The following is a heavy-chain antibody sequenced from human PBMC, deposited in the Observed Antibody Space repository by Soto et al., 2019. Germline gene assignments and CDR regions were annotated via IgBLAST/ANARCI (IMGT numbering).Heavy chain of an antibody. CDR3: ARGYDFLNGALDFDY. V-gene: IGHV3-30*03. CDR1: GFTFSSYG. J-gene: IGHJ4*02. CDR2: ISYDGSNK. Sequence: QVQLVESGGGVVQPGRSLRLSCAASGFTFSSYGMHWVRQAPGKGLEWVAVISYDGSNKYYADSVKGRFTISRDNSKNTLYLQMNSLRAEDTAVYYCARGYDFLNGALDFDYWGQGTLVTVSS. D-gene: IGHD3-3*01.